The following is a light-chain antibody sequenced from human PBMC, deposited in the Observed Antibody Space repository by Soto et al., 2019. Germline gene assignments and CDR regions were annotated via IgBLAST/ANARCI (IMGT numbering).Light chain of an antibody. V-gene: IGLV2-8*01. CDR1: SSDVGGRDY. Sequence: QSALTQPPSASGSPGQSVTISCTGTSSDVGGRDYVSWYQQYPGKAPKLLIYEVSKRPSGVPDRFSGSKTGNTASLTVSGLQAEDEADYYCTSYAGDDFTFVFGTGTKLTVL. J-gene: IGLJ1*01. CDR3: TSYAGDDFTFV. CDR2: EVS.